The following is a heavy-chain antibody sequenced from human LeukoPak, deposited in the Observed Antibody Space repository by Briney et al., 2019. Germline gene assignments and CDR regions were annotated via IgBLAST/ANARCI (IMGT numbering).Heavy chain of an antibody. V-gene: IGHV4-59*01. CDR2: IYYTGST. Sequence: SETLSLTCTVSGGSISSYYWSCIRQPPGKGLEWIGYIYYTGSTNYNPSLTSRVTISVDTSKNQFSLKLTSVTAADTAVYYCARGPHWVTGDYDAFDIWGQGTMVTVSS. J-gene: IGHJ3*02. CDR1: GGSISSYY. CDR3: ARGPHWVTGDYDAFDI. D-gene: IGHD4-17*01.